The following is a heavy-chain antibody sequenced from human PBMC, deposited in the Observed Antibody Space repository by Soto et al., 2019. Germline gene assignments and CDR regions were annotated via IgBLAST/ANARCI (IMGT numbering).Heavy chain of an antibody. V-gene: IGHV1-2*02. CDR1: GYTFSGYY. CDR2: INPNSGGT. J-gene: IGHJ6*02. Sequence: QVKLVQSGAEVKKPGASVKVSCKASGYTFSGYYMYWVRQAPGQGLEWMGWINPNSGGTNYGQKFQGRVTMTRDTSISTAYMELSRLRSDDTAVYYCARDGEWLQRYYYYYNGMDVWGQGTTVTVSS. CDR3: ARDGEWLQRYYYYYNGMDV. D-gene: IGHD5-12*01.